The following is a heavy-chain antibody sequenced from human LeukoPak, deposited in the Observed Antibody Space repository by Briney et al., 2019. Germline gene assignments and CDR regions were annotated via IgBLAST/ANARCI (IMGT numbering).Heavy chain of an antibody. V-gene: IGHV4-39*01. CDR2: IYYSGST. CDR1: GGSISSSSYY. J-gene: IGHJ4*02. Sequence: SETLSLTCTVSGGSISSSSYYWGWIRQPPGKGLEWLGSIYYSGSTYYNPSLKSRVTISVDTSKNQFSLKLSSVTAADTAVYYCASTLYCSSTSCYLGYWGQGTLVTVSS. CDR3: ASTLYCSSTSCYLGY. D-gene: IGHD2-2*01.